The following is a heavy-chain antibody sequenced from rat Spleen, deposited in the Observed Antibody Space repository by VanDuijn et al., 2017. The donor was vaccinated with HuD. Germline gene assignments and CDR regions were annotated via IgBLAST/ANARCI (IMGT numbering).Heavy chain of an antibody. D-gene: IGHD1-11*01. CDR3: ARLRRVYFDY. V-gene: IGHV5-29*01. J-gene: IGHJ2*01. CDR1: GFTFSNYG. Sequence: EVQLVESGGGLVQPGRSLKLSCAASGFTFSNYGMAWVRQAPTKGLEWVATISYDGSSTYYRDSVKGRFTISRDNAKSTLYLQMDSLRSEDTATYYCARLRRVYFDYWGQGVMVTVSS. CDR2: ISYDGSST.